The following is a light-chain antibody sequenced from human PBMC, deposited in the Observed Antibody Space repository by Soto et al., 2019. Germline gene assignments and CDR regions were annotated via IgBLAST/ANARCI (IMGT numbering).Light chain of an antibody. V-gene: IGKV3-20*01. J-gene: IGKJ4*01. Sequence: EIVLTQSPGTLFLSPGERATLSCRASQSVSSSYLAWYQQKPGQAPRLLIYGASSRATGIPDRFSGSGSGTDFTLTISRLEPEDFAVYYCQQYGSSPRAFGGGTKVDIK. CDR2: GAS. CDR1: QSVSSSY. CDR3: QQYGSSPRA.